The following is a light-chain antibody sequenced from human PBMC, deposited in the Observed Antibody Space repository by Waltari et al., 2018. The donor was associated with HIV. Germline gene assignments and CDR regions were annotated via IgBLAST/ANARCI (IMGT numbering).Light chain of an antibody. CDR2: DVN. CDR3: SSYTSSSTRV. J-gene: IGLJ3*02. V-gene: IGLV2-14*03. Sequence: QSALTQPASVSGSPGQSITISCTGTSSDVGGYNYVSWYQRQPGKAPKLMIYDVNNRPSGVSNLFSGSKSGNTASLTISGLQAEDEADYYCSSYTSSSTRVFGGGTKVTVL. CDR1: SSDVGGYNY.